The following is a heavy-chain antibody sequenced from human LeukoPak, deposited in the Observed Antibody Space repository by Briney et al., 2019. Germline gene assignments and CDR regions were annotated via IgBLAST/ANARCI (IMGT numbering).Heavy chain of an antibody. J-gene: IGHJ3*02. CDR2: ISSSSSYI. CDR1: GFTFTIFG. D-gene: IGHD5-24*01. Sequence: GGSLRLSCAASGFTFTIFGLNWVRQAPGKGLEWVSSISSSSSYIYYADSLKGRFTISRDNAKNSLYLQMNSLRAEDTAVYYCARKDGYNSTDAFDIWGQGTMVTVSS. V-gene: IGHV3-21*01. CDR3: ARKDGYNSTDAFDI.